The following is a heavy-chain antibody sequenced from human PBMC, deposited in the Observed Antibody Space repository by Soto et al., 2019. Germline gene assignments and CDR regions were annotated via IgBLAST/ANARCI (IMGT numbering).Heavy chain of an antibody. CDR3: ARDIVVVVAATPNYYYYYGMDV. V-gene: IGHV1-18*01. CDR1: GYTFTSYG. D-gene: IGHD2-15*01. Sequence: GASVKVSCKASGYTFTSYGISWVRQAPGQGPEWMGWISAYNGNTNYAQKLQGRVTMTTDTSTSTAYMELRSLRSDDTAVYYCARDIVVVVAATPNYYYYYGMDVWGQGTTVTSP. CDR2: ISAYNGNT. J-gene: IGHJ6*02.